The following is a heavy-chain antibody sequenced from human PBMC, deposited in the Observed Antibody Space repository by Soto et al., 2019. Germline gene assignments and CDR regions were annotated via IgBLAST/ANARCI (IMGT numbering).Heavy chain of an antibody. V-gene: IGHV3-21*05. J-gene: IGHJ4*02. CDR2: ISSIGGYA. CDR3: ARGATVAGTAGY. D-gene: IGHD6-19*01. Sequence: PGGSLRLSCAVSGFPLEKHGMNWVRQAPGKGLEWVSYISSIGGYANYADSVKGRFTISRDNAKNSLYLPMNSLTAEDTAVYYCARGATVAGTAGYWGQGTLVTVSS. CDR1: GFPLEKHG.